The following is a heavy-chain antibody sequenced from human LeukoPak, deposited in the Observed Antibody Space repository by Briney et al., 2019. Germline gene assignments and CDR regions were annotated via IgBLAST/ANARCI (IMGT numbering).Heavy chain of an antibody. D-gene: IGHD2-15*01. CDR2: IYPGDSDT. Sequence: GESLKISCKGSGYRFTSDWIGWVRQMPGKGLEWMGIIYPGDSDTRYSPSFQGQVTISADKSVNTAYLQWSSLKASDTAMYYCTRLSGRVVCSAGSCYIDSWGQGTLVTVSS. CDR1: GYRFTSDW. CDR3: TRLSGRVVCSAGSCYIDS. V-gene: IGHV5-51*01. J-gene: IGHJ4*02.